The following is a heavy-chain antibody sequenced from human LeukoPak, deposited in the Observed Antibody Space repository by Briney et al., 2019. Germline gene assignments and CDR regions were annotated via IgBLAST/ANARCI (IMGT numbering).Heavy chain of an antibody. D-gene: IGHD5-18*01. V-gene: IGHV1-2*02. CDR2: INPNSGGT. Sequence: ASVKVSCKASGYTFTGYYMHWVRQAPGQGLEWMGWINPNSGGTNYAQKFQGRVTMTRDTSISTAHMELSRLRSDDTAVYYCAILGAWIRNGRDYYYYMDVWGKGTTVTISS. CDR3: AILGAWIRNGRDYYYYMDV. CDR1: GYTFTGYY. J-gene: IGHJ6*03.